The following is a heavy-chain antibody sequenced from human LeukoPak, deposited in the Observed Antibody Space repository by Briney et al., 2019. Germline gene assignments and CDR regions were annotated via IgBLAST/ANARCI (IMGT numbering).Heavy chain of an antibody. CDR1: GYTFTGYY. J-gene: IGHJ3*02. Sequence: ASVTVSCKASGYTFTGYYMHWVRQAPAQGLEWMGWIDPNSGGTNYAQKFQGRVTMTRDTSISTAYMELSRLRSDDTAVYYCARDLRITMVRGDNDAFDIWGQGTMVTVSS. CDR2: IDPNSGGT. D-gene: IGHD3-10*01. CDR3: ARDLRITMVRGDNDAFDI. V-gene: IGHV1-2*02.